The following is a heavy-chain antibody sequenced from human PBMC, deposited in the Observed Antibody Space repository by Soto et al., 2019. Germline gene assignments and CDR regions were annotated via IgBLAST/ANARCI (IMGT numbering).Heavy chain of an antibody. CDR2: IAYDGRNK. Sequence: ESGGGVVQPGRSLRLSCAASGFTFSSYAMHWVRQAPGKGLGWVAVIAYDGRNKYYADSVKGRFTISRDNSKNTLYLQMNSLRIEDTAVYYCARELERVFDYWGQGTLVTVSS. D-gene: IGHD1-1*01. CDR3: ARELERVFDY. J-gene: IGHJ4*02. CDR1: GFTFSSYA. V-gene: IGHV3-30*04.